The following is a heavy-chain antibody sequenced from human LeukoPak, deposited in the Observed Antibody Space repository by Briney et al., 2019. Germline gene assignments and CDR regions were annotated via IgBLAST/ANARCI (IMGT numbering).Heavy chain of an antibody. CDR1: GGSISSHY. V-gene: IGHV4-59*11. CDR3: ARAGSTIAARPPDY. D-gene: IGHD6-6*01. Sequence: SETLSLTCTVSGGSISSHYWSWIRQPPGKGLEWIGYIYYSGSTNYNPSLKSRVTISVDTSKNHFSLRLTSVTAADTAVYYCARAGSTIAARPPDYWGQGTLVIVSS. CDR2: IYYSGST. J-gene: IGHJ4*02.